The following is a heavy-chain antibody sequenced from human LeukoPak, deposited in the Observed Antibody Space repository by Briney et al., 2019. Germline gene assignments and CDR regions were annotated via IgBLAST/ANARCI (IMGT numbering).Heavy chain of an antibody. D-gene: IGHD2-2*01. CDR2: INHSGST. CDR3: AREGSTQC. J-gene: IGHJ4*02. V-gene: IGHV4-34*01. CDR1: GGSFSGYY. Sequence: SETLSLTCAVYGGSFSGYYWSWIRQPPGKGLEWIGEINHSGSTDYNPSLKSRVTISVDTSKNQFSLKLSSETAADTAVYYCAREGSTQCWGQGTLVTVSS.